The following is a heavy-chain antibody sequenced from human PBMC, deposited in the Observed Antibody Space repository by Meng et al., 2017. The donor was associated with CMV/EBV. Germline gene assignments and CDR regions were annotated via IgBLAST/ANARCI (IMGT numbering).Heavy chain of an antibody. D-gene: IGHD6-19*01. V-gene: IGHV1-2*02. CDR3: VRSSGWSLFDY. CDR2: VNSNNDAT. J-gene: IGHJ4*02. CDR1: GFPFSDYY. Sequence: GQLGPSGSEMKEPGASVKVACPTSGFPFSDYYIHWVRQAPGQGLEWMGWVNSNNDATNYARKFQGRVSMTRDTSISTAHMELSRLMSDDTAVYYCVRSSGWSLFDYWGQGTLVTVFS.